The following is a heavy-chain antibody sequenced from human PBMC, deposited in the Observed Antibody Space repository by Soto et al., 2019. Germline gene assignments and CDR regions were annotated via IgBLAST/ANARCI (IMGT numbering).Heavy chain of an antibody. V-gene: IGHV3-33*01. CDR2: IWYDGSNK. Sequence: GGSLRLSCAASGFTFSSYGMHWVRQAPGKGLEWVAVIWYDGSNKYYADSVKGRFTISRDNSKNTLYLQMNSLRAEDTAVYYCARVQDDSSGYYGTNIIDYWGQGTLVTVSS. CDR3: ARVQDDSSGYYGTNIIDY. J-gene: IGHJ4*02. CDR1: GFTFSSYG. D-gene: IGHD3-22*01.